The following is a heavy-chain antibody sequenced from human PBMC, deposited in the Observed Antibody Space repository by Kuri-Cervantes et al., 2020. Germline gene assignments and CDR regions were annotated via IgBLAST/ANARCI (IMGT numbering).Heavy chain of an antibody. D-gene: IGHD3-10*01. CDR3: ARADYGSRNSGPNWFDP. CDR1: GFTFGDYA. V-gene: IGHV3-30*02. J-gene: IGHJ5*02. CDR2: IRYAGNNK. Sequence: GESLKISCTASGFTFGDYAMSWFRQAPGKGLEWVAFIRYAGNNKWYADSVKGRFTISRDNAKNSLYLQMNSLRAEDTAVYYCARADYGSRNSGPNWFDPWGQGTLVTVSS.